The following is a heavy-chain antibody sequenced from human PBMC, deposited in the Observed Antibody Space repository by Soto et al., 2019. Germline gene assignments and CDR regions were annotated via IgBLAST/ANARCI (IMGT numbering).Heavy chain of an antibody. Sequence: ASVKVSCKASGYTFTSYDINWVRQATGQGLEWMGWMNPNSGNTGYAQKFQGRVTMTRNTSISTAYMELSSLRSEDTAVYYCARDQGYSSSWYSPYYYYGMDVWGQGTTVTVSS. J-gene: IGHJ6*02. CDR3: ARDQGYSSSWYSPYYYYGMDV. CDR2: MNPNSGNT. V-gene: IGHV1-8*01. CDR1: GYTFTSYD. D-gene: IGHD6-13*01.